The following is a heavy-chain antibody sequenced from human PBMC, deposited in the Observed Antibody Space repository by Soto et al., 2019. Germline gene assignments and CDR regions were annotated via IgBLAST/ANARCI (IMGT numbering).Heavy chain of an antibody. V-gene: IGHV3-21*01. J-gene: IGHJ4*02. Sequence: EVQLVESGGGLVKPGGSLRLSCAASGFTFSTYTMNWVRQAPGKGLEWVSSSTYSNNYVSYADSVKGRFTISRDNANFSLFLHMNSLRAEDTAAYYCARAFCSSGSCQNYFDYWGQGTLVTVSS. D-gene: IGHD2-15*01. CDR2: STYSNNYV. CDR1: GFTFSTYT. CDR3: ARAFCSSGSCQNYFDY.